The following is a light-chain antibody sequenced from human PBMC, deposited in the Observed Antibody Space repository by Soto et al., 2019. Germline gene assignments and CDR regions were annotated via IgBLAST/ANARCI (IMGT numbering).Light chain of an antibody. J-gene: IGLJ2*01. CDR1: SGSVSTSYH. CDR2: STN. V-gene: IGLV8-61*01. CDR3: VLYMGSGIWV. Sequence: QAVVTQEPSFSVSPGGTVTLTCGLSSGSVSTSYHPSWYQQTPGQTPRTLIYSTNTRSSGVPDRFPGSILGNKAALTITGAQAEDESDYYCVLYMGSGIWVFGGGTKLTVL.